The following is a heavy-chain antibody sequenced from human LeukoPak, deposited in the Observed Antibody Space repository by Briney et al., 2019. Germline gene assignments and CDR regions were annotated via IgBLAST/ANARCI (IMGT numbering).Heavy chain of an antibody. J-gene: IGHJ3*02. D-gene: IGHD2-8*01. Sequence: ASVKVSCKASGYTFTSYGISWVRQAPGQGLEWMGWISAYNGNTNYAQKLQGRVTMTTDTSTSTAYMELRSLRSDDTAVYYCARDEGLGYCTNGVCPGIDIWGQGTMVTVSS. CDR2: ISAYNGNT. V-gene: IGHV1-18*01. CDR3: ARDEGLGYCTNGVCPGIDI. CDR1: GYTFTSYG.